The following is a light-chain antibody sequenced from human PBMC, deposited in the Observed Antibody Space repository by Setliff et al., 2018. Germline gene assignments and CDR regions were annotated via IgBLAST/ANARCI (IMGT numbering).Light chain of an antibody. Sequence: DIQMTQSPSTLSASVGDRITITCRASQSIDFWLAWFQHSPGKAPKLLIYKTSSLASKVPSRFSGSGSGTEFTLAIRSLEPDDFATYYCQQYNTYPYTFGQGTKVDIK. CDR2: KTS. CDR1: QSIDFW. CDR3: QQYNTYPYT. V-gene: IGKV1-5*03. J-gene: IGKJ2*01.